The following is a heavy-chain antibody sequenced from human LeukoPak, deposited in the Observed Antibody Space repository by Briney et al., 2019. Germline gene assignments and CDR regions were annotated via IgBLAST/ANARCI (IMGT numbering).Heavy chain of an antibody. CDR3: GRIPAAGSLKGSFDI. V-gene: IGHV5-51*01. CDR2: IYPGDSAT. CDR1: GYSFTNYW. J-gene: IGHJ3*02. D-gene: IGHD6-13*01. Sequence: GESLKISCKGSGYSFTNYWIGWVRQMPGKGLEWMGIIYPGDSATKYSPSFQGQVTISADKSISTAYLQWSSLKASDSAMYYCGRIPAAGSLKGSFDIWGQGTMVTVSS.